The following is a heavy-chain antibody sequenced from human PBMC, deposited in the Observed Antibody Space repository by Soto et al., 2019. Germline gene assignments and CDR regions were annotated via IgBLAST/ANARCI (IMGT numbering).Heavy chain of an antibody. J-gene: IGHJ4*02. V-gene: IGHV3-23*05. D-gene: IGHD2-21*01. Sequence: GGSLRLSCVASGFPFSSHTMRWIRQAPGKGLEWVCTIENGARRSTYADSVKGRFSVSRDDSKNTLYLQVDSLRAEDTAIYYFSKHDCGTNRGSGAYWSQGTPVTVS. CDR1: GFPFSSHT. CDR2: IENGARRS. CDR3: SKHDCGTNRGSGAY.